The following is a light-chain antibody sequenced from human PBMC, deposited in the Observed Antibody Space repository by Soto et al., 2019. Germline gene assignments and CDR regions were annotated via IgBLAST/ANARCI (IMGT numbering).Light chain of an antibody. CDR3: QQYGSSFIT. J-gene: IGKJ5*01. V-gene: IGKV3-20*01. CDR2: GAS. CDR1: QTVSSNF. Sequence: EMVLTQSPDTLSLSPGERATLFCRASQTVSSNFLAWYQQRPGQAPRLLIYGASSRATGIPDRFSGSGSGTDFTLTISRLEPEDFAVYYCQQYGSSFITFGQGTRLEIK.